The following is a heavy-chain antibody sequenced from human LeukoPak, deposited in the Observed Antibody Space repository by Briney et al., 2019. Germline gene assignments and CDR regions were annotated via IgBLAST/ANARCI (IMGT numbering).Heavy chain of an antibody. CDR2: ISGSGGST. D-gene: IGHD3-10*01. CDR1: GFTFSSYA. CDR3: AKSPGSLLWFGELLYYFDY. V-gene: IGHV3-23*01. Sequence: PGGSLRLSCAASGFTFSSYAMSWVRQAPGKGLEWVSAISGSGGSTYYADSVEGRFTISRDNSKNTLYLQMNSLRAEDTAVYYCAKSPGSLLWFGELLYYFDYWGQGTLVTVSS. J-gene: IGHJ4*02.